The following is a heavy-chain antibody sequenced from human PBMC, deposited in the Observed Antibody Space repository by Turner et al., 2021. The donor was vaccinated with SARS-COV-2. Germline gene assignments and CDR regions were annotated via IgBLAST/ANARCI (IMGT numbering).Heavy chain of an antibody. Sequence: EVQLVESGGGLVQPGGSLRLSCAASGFTFSSYWMHWVRQAPGKGVVWVSRINSDGSSTSYADYVQGRFTISRDNAMNTLYLQMNSLRAEDTAVYYCAREGVGVTYYSDYWGQGNLVTVSS. CDR1: GFTFSSYW. J-gene: IGHJ4*02. D-gene: IGHD1-26*01. V-gene: IGHV3-74*01. CDR2: INSDGSST. CDR3: AREGVGVTYYSDY.